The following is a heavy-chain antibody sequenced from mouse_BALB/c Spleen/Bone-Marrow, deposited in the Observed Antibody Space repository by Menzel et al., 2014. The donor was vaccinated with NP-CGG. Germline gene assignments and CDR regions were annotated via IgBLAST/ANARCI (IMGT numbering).Heavy chain of an antibody. CDR1: GYTFSYSW. CDR3: ARNPHYYAMDY. V-gene: IGHV1-82*01. Sequence: VQLQQSGPELVKPGASVKISCKTSGYTFSYSWMNWVRQRPGQGLEWIGRIYPGDGDTNYNGRFKGKATLTADKSSNTTYMQLSSLTSVDSAVYFCARNPHYYAMDYWGQGTSVTVSS. CDR2: IYPGDGDT. J-gene: IGHJ4*01.